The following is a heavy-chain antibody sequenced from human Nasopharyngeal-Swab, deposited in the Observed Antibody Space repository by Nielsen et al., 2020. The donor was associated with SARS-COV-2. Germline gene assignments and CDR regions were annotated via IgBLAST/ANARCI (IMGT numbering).Heavy chain of an antibody. J-gene: IGHJ4*02. CDR3: ARDVGLLRYFDWLYTPLYYFDY. D-gene: IGHD3-9*01. Sequence: WVRQAPGQGLEWMGWINTNTGNPTYAQGFTGRFVFPLDTSVSTAYLQISSLKAEDTAVYYCARDVGLLRYFDWLYTPLYYFDYWGQGTLVTVSS. CDR2: INTNTGNP. V-gene: IGHV7-4-1*02.